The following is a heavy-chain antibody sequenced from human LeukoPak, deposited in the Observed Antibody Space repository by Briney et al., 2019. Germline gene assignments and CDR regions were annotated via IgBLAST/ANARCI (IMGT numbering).Heavy chain of an antibody. Sequence: ASVKVSCKASGYTFTDYYLHWVRQAPGQGLEWMGWINPNSGCTSYAQKFQGRVTMTRDTSITTAYMELSRLRSDDTAVYYCARDRGGNSYNYDMDVWGQGTTVIVSS. CDR1: GYTFTDYY. V-gene: IGHV1-2*02. D-gene: IGHD3-16*01. CDR2: INPNSGCT. J-gene: IGHJ6*02. CDR3: ARDRGGNSYNYDMDV.